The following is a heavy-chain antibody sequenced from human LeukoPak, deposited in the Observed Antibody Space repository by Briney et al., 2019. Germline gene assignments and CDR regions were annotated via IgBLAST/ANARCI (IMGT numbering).Heavy chain of an antibody. CDR1: GGSINSHY. CDR3: VRRDTGWNYFDY. CDR2: IYYTGKN. Sequence: SETLSLTCAVSGGSINSHYWGWIRQPPGKGLQWIGDIYYTGKNNYNPSLKSRVTISLDTSKDRLSLNLTSVAAADTAIYYCVRRDTGWNYFDYWGQGILVTVSS. D-gene: IGHD6-19*01. V-gene: IGHV4-59*08. J-gene: IGHJ4*02.